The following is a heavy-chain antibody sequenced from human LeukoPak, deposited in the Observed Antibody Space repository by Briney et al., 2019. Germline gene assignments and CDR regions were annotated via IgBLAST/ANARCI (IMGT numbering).Heavy chain of an antibody. J-gene: IGHJ4*02. CDR2: ISIGGDT. CDR1: GFVVTANY. Sequence: PGGSLRLPCAGSGFVVTANYLAWARQAPGKGLEWVSTISIGGDTYYGDSVKGRSAISRDESTNTLSLHLDSLRVEDMGVYYCALLSGGTFDYWGQGTQVTDAS. CDR3: ALLSGGTFDY. D-gene: IGHD2/OR15-2a*01. V-gene: IGHV3-53*01.